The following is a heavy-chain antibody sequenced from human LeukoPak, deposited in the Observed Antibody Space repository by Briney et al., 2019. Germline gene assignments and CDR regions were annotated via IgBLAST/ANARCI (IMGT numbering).Heavy chain of an antibody. J-gene: IGHJ4*02. CDR1: GLPFSTYG. V-gene: IGHV3-30*18. CDR2: ISYDENNE. CDR3: AKGHSAHGTGFDC. D-gene: IGHD1-14*01. Sequence: PGRSLRLSCAASGLPFSTYGMHWVRQAPGKGLEWVAVISYDENNEYYADSVKGRFTISRDNSKNMVYLQMNSLRVEDTAVYYCAKGHSAHGTGFDCWGQGTLVAVSS.